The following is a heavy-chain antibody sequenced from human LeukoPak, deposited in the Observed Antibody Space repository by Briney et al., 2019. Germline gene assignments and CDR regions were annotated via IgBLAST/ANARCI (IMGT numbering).Heavy chain of an antibody. CDR3: AMVRGVNYYFDY. D-gene: IGHD3-10*01. J-gene: IGHJ4*02. V-gene: IGHV4-38-2*02. Sequence: SETLSLTCTVSGYSISSGYYWGWIRQPPGKGLEWIGSIYHSGSTYYNPSLKSRVTISVDTSKNQFSLKLCSVTAADTAVYYCAMVRGVNYYFDYWGQGTLVTVSS. CDR1: GYSISSGYY. CDR2: IYHSGST.